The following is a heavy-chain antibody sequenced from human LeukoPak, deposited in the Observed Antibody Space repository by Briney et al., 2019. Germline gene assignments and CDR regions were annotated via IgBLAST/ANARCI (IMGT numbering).Heavy chain of an antibody. J-gene: IGHJ4*02. CDR1: GDSITSTNW. CDR2: IYHSGST. D-gene: IGHD6-19*01. Sequence: SETLSLTCAVSGDSITSTNWWTWVRQPPGKGLEWIGAIYHSGSTNYNPSLKSRVTISLDRSRNQFSLRLNSVTAADTAVYYCASGGNSAWYFDYGGQETLVTVSS. V-gene: IGHV4-4*02. CDR3: ASGGNSAWYFDY.